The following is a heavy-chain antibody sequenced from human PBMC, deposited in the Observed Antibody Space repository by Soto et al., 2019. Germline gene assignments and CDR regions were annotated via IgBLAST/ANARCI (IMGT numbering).Heavy chain of an antibody. J-gene: IGHJ4*02. V-gene: IGHV3-74*01. D-gene: IGHD6-19*01. CDR2: INFDGSST. CDR1: GFTFSNYW. Sequence: EVQLVESGGGLVQPGGSLRLSCAASGFTFSNYWMHWVRQAPGKGLVWVSRINFDGSSTSYADSVKGRFTISRDNATNTLDRRMSSLTAEDTAVYYCARVGGGGSDTNCDYWGQRTPVTVSS. CDR3: ARVGGGGSDTNCDY.